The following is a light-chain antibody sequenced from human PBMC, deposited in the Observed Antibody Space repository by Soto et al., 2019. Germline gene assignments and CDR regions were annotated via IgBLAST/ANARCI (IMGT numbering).Light chain of an antibody. CDR2: STN. J-gene: IGLJ3*02. CDR1: PGSVSISHH. CDR3: VLYMGSGIWV. Sequence: QTVVTQEPSFSVSPGRTVTLTCGLSPGSVSISHHPSWYQQTPGQAPRTLIYSTNTRSSGVPDRFSGSILGNKAALTITGAQADDESHYYCVLYMGSGIWVFGGGTKLTVL. V-gene: IGLV8-61*01.